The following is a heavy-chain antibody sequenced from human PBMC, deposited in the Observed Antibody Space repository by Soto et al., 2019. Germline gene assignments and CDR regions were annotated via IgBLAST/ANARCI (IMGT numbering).Heavy chain of an antibody. V-gene: IGHV3-23*01. CDR1: GFTFSSYV. J-gene: IGHJ4*02. D-gene: IGHD3-22*01. Sequence: VGSLRLSCAASGFTFSSYVMSWVRQAPGKGLEWVSAISGSGGSTYYADSVKGRFTIARDNSKNTLYLQMNSLRAEDTAVYYCAKDDSSGYYLVCFDYWGQGTLVTVSS. CDR3: AKDDSSGYYLVCFDY. CDR2: ISGSGGST.